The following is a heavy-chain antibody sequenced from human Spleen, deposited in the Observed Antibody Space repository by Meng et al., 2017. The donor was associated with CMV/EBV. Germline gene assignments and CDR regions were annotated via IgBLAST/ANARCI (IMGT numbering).Heavy chain of an antibody. CDR1: GFAFSKYA. CDR3: ARDPFGRTPSYLDY. V-gene: IGHV3-30-3*01. CDR2: IWYDGSNA. Sequence: GGSLRLSCAASGFAFSKYAMHWVRQPPGKGLEGVAVIWYDGSNAYYADSVKGRFTISRDNSKNTLYLQVYSLRDEDTAVYYCARDPFGRTPSYLDYWGQGTLVTVSS. J-gene: IGHJ4*02. D-gene: IGHD3-16*01.